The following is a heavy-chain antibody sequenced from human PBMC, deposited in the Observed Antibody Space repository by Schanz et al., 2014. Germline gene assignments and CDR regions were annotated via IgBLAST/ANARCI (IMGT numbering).Heavy chain of an antibody. Sequence: EVHLVESGGGLVPPGGSLRLSCAASGFNFSDYAMCWVRQAPGKGLEWVSSFNDGGVNKYYADSVKGRFTISSDNSKSTLYLQMSSLRAEDTAVYYCAKSQGSSFDSWGQGTLVTVSS. CDR3: AKSQGSSFDS. D-gene: IGHD6-13*01. J-gene: IGHJ4*02. V-gene: IGHV3-23*04. CDR1: GFNFSDYA. CDR2: FNDGGVNK.